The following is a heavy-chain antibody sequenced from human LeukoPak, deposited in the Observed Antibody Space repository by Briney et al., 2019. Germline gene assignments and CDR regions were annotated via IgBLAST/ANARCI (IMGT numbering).Heavy chain of an antibody. CDR3: ARGIRDSGYDPPYYYYYMDV. J-gene: IGHJ6*03. D-gene: IGHD5-12*01. CDR1: GGSISSYY. Sequence: PSETLSLTCTVSGGSISSYYWSWIRQPPGKGLEWIGYIYYSGSTNYNPSLKSRVTISVDTSKNQFSLKLSSVTAADTAVYYCARGIRDSGYDPPYYYYYMDVWGKGTTVTVSS. V-gene: IGHV4-59*01. CDR2: IYYSGST.